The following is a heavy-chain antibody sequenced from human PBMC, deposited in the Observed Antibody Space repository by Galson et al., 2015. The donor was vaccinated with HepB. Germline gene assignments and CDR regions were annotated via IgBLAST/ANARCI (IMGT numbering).Heavy chain of an antibody. D-gene: IGHD2-2*01. CDR3: AKAQYCSSTSCPYYYYYYMDV. CDR2: ISGSGGST. J-gene: IGHJ6*03. CDR1: GFTFSSYA. V-gene: IGHV3-23*01. Sequence: SLRLSCAASGFTFSSYAMSWVRQAPGKGLEWVSAISGSGGSTYYADSVKGRFTISRDNSKNTLYLQMNSLRAEDTAVYYCAKAQYCSSTSCPYYYYYYMDVWGKGTTVTVS.